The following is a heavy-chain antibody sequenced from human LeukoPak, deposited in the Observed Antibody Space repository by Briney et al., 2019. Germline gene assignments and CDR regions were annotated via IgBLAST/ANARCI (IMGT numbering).Heavy chain of an antibody. V-gene: IGHV4-61*01. J-gene: IGHJ4*02. CDR3: ARVGSSGWYVDY. CDR2: IYYSGST. Sequence: SETLSLTCTVSGGSVSSGSYYWSWIRQPPGKGLEWIGYIYYSGSTNYNPSLKSRVTISVDTSKNQFSLKLSSVTAADTAVYYCARVGSSGWYVDYWGQGTLDTVSS. D-gene: IGHD6-19*01. CDR1: GGSVSSGSYY.